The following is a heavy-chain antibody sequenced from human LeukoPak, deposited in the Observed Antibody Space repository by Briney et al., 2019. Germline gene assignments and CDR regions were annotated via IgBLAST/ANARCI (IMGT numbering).Heavy chain of an antibody. Sequence: SVKVSCKTSGSTFSGYYVHWVRQAPGQGLEWMGGIIPIFGTANYAQKFQGRVTITTDESTSTAYMELSSLRSEDTAVYYCATRHYYYDSSGYYSPFDYWGQGTLVTVSS. J-gene: IGHJ4*02. CDR1: GSTFSGYY. V-gene: IGHV1-69*05. CDR2: IIPIFGTA. D-gene: IGHD3-22*01. CDR3: ATRHYYYDSSGYYSPFDY.